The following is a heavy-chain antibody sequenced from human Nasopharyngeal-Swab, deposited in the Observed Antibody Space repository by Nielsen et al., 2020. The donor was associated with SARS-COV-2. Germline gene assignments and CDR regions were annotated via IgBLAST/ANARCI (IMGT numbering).Heavy chain of an antibody. D-gene: IGHD3-9*01. V-gene: IGHV4-31*02. J-gene: IGHJ4*02. CDR3: ARTRAHYDILTGYCIPQQYYFDY. CDR2: IYYSGST. Sequence: RQAPGKGLEWIGYIYYSGSTYYNPSLKSRVTISVDTSKNQFSLKLSSVTAADTAVYYCARTRAHYDILTGYCIPQQYYFDYWGQGTLVTVSS.